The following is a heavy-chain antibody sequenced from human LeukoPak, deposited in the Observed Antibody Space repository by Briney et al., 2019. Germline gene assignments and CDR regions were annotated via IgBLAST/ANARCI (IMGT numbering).Heavy chain of an antibody. CDR2: ISGSGGIT. Sequence: GGSLRLSCAASGFTFSSYAMSWVRQAPGKGLEWVSAISGSGGITYYADSVKGRFTISRENSKNTLYLKMNSLRAEDTAVYYCAKSTIFGVVGMVDYWGQGTLVTVSS. V-gene: IGHV3-23*01. CDR1: GFTFSSYA. CDR3: AKSTIFGVVGMVDY. D-gene: IGHD3-3*01. J-gene: IGHJ4*02.